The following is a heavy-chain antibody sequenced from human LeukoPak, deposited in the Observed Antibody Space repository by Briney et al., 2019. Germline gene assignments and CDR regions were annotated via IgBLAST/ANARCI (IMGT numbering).Heavy chain of an antibody. CDR3: ARDGGDTMTTVTTRGFDP. CDR2: INPNTGGT. J-gene: IGHJ5*02. D-gene: IGHD4-17*01. Sequence: ASVKVSCKASGYTFTGYYIHWVRQAPGQGLECMGWINPNTGGTNYAQKFQGRVTMTRDTSISTTYIELSRLRSDDTAIYYCARDGGDTMTTVTTRGFDPWGQGTLVTVSS. CDR1: GYTFTGYY. V-gene: IGHV1-2*02.